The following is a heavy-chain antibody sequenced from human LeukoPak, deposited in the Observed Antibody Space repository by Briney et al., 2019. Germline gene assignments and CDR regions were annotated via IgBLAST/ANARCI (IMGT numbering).Heavy chain of an antibody. V-gene: IGHV4-59*01. CDR3: ARGGPGEDFDY. Sequence: SETLSLTCTVSGGSISSYYWSWIRQPPGKGLEWIGYIYYSGSTNYNPSLKSRVTISVDTSKNQFSLKLSSVTAADTAVYYCARGGPGEDFDYWGQGTLVTVSS. J-gene: IGHJ4*02. D-gene: IGHD1-26*01. CDR2: IYYSGST. CDR1: GGSISSYY.